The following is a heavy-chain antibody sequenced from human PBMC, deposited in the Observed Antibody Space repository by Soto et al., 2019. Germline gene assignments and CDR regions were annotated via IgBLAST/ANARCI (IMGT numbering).Heavy chain of an antibody. V-gene: IGHV1-3*01. Sequence: GASVKVSCKASGYTFTSYAMHWVRQAPGQRLEWMGWINAGNGNTKYSQKFQGRVTITRDTSASTAYMELSSLRSEDTAVYYCARGVLPGYYDSSGYLPLGYWGQGTLVTVSS. J-gene: IGHJ4*02. CDR2: INAGNGNT. D-gene: IGHD3-22*01. CDR3: ARGVLPGYYDSSGYLPLGY. CDR1: GYTFTSYA.